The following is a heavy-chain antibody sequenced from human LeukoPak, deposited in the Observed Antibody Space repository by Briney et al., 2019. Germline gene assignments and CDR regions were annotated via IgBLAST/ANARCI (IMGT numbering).Heavy chain of an antibody. D-gene: IGHD6-19*01. CDR2: IRGSGGGT. J-gene: IGHJ4*02. CDR3: AKAGIGVVGYFDY. Sequence: RGSLRLSCAASGFTFSSYAMSWVRQAPGKGLEWVSTIRGSGGGTYYADSVKGRFTISRDNSKNTLYLQMNSLRDEDTALYYCAKAGIGVVGYFDYWGQGTLVVVSS. V-gene: IGHV3-23*01. CDR1: GFTFSSYA.